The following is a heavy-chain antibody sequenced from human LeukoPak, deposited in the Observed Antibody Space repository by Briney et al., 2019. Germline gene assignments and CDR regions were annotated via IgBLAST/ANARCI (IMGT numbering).Heavy chain of an antibody. CDR1: GFTFSSYS. Sequence: GGSLRLSCAASGFTFSSYSMNWVRQAPGKGLEWVSSISSSSSYIYYADSVKGRFTISRDNSKNTLYLQMNSLRAEDTAVYYCAKRRYYDSSGYSDYWGQGTLVTVSS. J-gene: IGHJ4*02. CDR3: AKRRYYDSSGYSDY. V-gene: IGHV3-21*01. D-gene: IGHD3-22*01. CDR2: ISSSSSYI.